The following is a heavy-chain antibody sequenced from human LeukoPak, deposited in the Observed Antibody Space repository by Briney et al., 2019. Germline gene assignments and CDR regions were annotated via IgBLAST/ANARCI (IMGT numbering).Heavy chain of an antibody. CDR1: GDSISSSSYY. J-gene: IGHJ4*02. CDR2: IYYSGST. D-gene: IGHD6-19*01. V-gene: IGHV4-39*01. CDR3: ATYSSGWYRFGY. Sequence: SETLSLTCTVSGDSISSSSYYWGWIRQPPGKGLEWIGSIYYSGSTYYNPSLKSRVTISVDTSKNQFSLKLSSVTAADTAVYYCATYSSGWYRFGYWGQGTLVTVSS.